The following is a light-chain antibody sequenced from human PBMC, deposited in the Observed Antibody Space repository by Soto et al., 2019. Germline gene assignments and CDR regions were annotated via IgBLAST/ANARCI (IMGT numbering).Light chain of an antibody. CDR2: DAS. CDR1: QSVSSY. CDR3: QQRSNWPIT. Sequence: EIVLAQSPGTLSLSPGERATLSCRASQSVSSYLAWYQQKPGQAPRLLIYDASSRAPGIPARFSGSGSGTDFTPTISSLEPEDFAVYYCQQRSNWPITFGQGTRLEI. V-gene: IGKV3-11*01. J-gene: IGKJ5*01.